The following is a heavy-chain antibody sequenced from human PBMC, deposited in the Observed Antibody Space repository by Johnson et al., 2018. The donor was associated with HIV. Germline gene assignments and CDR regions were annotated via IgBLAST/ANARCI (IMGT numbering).Heavy chain of an antibody. J-gene: IGHJ3*02. D-gene: IGHD7-27*01. CDR1: GFTFSSYG. Sequence: QVQLVESGGGVVQPGRSLRLSCAASGFTFSSYGMHWVRQAPGTGLEWVAVISYDGSTQYYADSVKGRFTISRDNSKNTLYLQMNSLRAEDTAVYYCARDQTGVTTIWGQGTMVTVSS. CDR2: ISYDGSTQ. CDR3: ARDQTGVTTI. V-gene: IGHV3-30*03.